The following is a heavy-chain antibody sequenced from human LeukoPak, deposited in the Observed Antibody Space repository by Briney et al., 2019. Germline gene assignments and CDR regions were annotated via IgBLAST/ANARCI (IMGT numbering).Heavy chain of an antibody. CDR2: ISWNSGSI. CDR3: AKGSDYYGSAFLDY. CDR1: GFTFDDYA. V-gene: IGHV3-9*01. Sequence: GGSLRLSCAASGFTFDDYAMHWVRQAPGKGLEWVSGISWNSGSIGYADSVKGRFTISRDNAKNSLYLQMNSLRAEDTALYYCAKGSDYYGSAFLDYWGQGTLVTVSS. J-gene: IGHJ4*02. D-gene: IGHD3-10*01.